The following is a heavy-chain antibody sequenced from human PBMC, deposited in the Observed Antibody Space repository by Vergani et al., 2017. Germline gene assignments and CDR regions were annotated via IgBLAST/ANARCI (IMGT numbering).Heavy chain of an antibody. CDR1: GGTFSSYA. J-gene: IGHJ6*02. Sequence: QLVQSGAEVKKPGSSVKVSCKASGGTFSSYAVQWVRQARGQRLEWIGWIVVGSGNTNYAQKFQERVTITRDMSTSTAYMELSSLRSEDTAVYYCAAGGYYYDSSGYPRTSYYYYGMDVWGQGTTVTVSS. D-gene: IGHD3-22*01. CDR2: IVVGSGNT. V-gene: IGHV1-58*01. CDR3: AAGGYYYDSSGYPRTSYYYYGMDV.